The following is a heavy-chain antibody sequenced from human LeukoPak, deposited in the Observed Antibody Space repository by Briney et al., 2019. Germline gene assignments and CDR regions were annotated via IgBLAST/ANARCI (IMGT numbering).Heavy chain of an antibody. CDR2: INHSGST. J-gene: IGHJ4*02. Sequence: SETLSLTCAVYGGSFSGYYWSWIRQPPGKGLEWIGEINHSGSTNYNPSLKSRVTISVDTSKNQFSLKLSSVTAADTAVYYCARDDILTGYQPGDYWGQGTPVTVSS. CDR1: GGSFSGYY. D-gene: IGHD3-9*01. CDR3: ARDDILTGYQPGDY. V-gene: IGHV4-34*01.